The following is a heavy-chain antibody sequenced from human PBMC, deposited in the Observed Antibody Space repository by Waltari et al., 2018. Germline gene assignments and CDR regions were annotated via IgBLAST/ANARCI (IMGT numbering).Heavy chain of an antibody. Sequence: GPGLVKPSGTLSLTCVVSGDSMSGNSWWSWVRQSPDKGLEWIGQVHRSGRTNYNPSFASRAIVSLDTSMNRFSLRILSATAADTAVYYCARDLGRGLFLDSWGQGTLVTVSP. D-gene: IGHD2-15*01. CDR1: GDSMSGNSW. CDR2: VHRSGRT. J-gene: IGHJ4*02. CDR3: ARDLGRGLFLDS. V-gene: IGHV4-4*02.